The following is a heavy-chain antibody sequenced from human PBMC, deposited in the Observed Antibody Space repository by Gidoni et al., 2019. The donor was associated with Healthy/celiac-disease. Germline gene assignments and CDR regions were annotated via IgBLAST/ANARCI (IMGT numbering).Heavy chain of an antibody. J-gene: IGHJ4*02. Sequence: QVQLVQSGAEVKKPGDSVKVSCKASGDTFTGYYMHWVRQAQCQGLVWMGWINPNSGGTNYAQKFQGRVTMTSDTSISTAYMELRRLRSDDTAVYYCASGYVQLLNTRGHYFDYWGQGTLVTVSS. CDR3: ASGYVQLLNTRGHYFDY. D-gene: IGHD2-2*03. CDR2: INPNSGGT. CDR1: GDTFTGYY. V-gene: IGHV1-2*02.